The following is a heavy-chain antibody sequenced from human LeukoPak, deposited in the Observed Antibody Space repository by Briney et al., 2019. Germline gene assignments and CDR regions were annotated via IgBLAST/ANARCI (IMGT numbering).Heavy chain of an antibody. CDR1: GYTFTSYA. D-gene: IGHD4-17*01. Sequence: GASVKASCKASGYTFTSYAMNWVRQAPGQGLEWMGWINTNTGNPTYAQGFTGRFVFSLDTSASTAYLQISSLKAEDTAVYYCAREGPHNDYGDRYNYSYMDVWGKGTTVTVSS. J-gene: IGHJ6*03. CDR2: INTNTGNP. CDR3: AREGPHNDYGDRYNYSYMDV. V-gene: IGHV7-4-1*02.